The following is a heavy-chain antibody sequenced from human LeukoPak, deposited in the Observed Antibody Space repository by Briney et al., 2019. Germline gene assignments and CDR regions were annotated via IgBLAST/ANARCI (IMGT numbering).Heavy chain of an antibody. J-gene: IGHJ5*02. CDR3: ARVDQDIVVGPAFDP. Sequence: ASVKVSCTASGYTFTSYAMHWVRQAPGQRLEWMGWINAGNGNTKYSQKFQGRVTITRDTSASTAYMELSSLRSEDTAVYYCARVDQDIVVGPAFDPWGQGTLVTVSS. V-gene: IGHV1-3*01. D-gene: IGHD2-2*01. CDR2: INAGNGNT. CDR1: GYTFTSYA.